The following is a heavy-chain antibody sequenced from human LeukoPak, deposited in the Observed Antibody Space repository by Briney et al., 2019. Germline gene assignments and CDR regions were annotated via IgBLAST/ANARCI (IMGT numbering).Heavy chain of an antibody. CDR1: GFTFSSYA. J-gene: IGHJ6*02. V-gene: IGHV3-23*01. D-gene: IGHD3-10*01. CDR2: ISGSGGST. CDR3: AGSNVYGSGSDYYYYGMDV. Sequence: GGSLRLSCAASGFTFSSYAMSWVRQAPGKGLEWVSAISGSGGSTYYADSVKGRFTISRDNSKNTLYLQMNSLRAEDTAVYYCAGSNVYGSGSDYYYYGMDVWGQGTTVTVSS.